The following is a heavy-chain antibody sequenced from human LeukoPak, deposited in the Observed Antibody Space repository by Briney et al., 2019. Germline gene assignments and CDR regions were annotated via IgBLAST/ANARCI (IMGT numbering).Heavy chain of an antibody. Sequence: SETLSLTCTVSGGSISSYYWSWIRQPPGKGLERIGYIYYSGSTNYNPSLKSRVTISVDTSKNQFSLKLSSVTAADTAVYYCARLPGYWGQGTLVTVSS. CDR3: ARLPGY. CDR1: GGSISSYY. CDR2: IYYSGST. V-gene: IGHV4-59*08. J-gene: IGHJ4*02.